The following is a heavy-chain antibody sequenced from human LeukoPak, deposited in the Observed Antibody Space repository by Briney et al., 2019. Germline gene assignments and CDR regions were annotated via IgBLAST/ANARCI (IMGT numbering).Heavy chain of an antibody. Sequence: GSSVKVSCKASGGTFSSYAISWVRQAPGQGLEWMGGIIPIFGTANYAQKFQGRVTITTDESTSTAYMELSSLRSEDTAVYYCARSPRSQLWPTVNWFDPWGQGTLVTVSS. CDR1: GGTFSSYA. V-gene: IGHV1-69*05. D-gene: IGHD5-18*01. CDR2: IIPIFGTA. CDR3: ARSPRSQLWPTVNWFDP. J-gene: IGHJ5*02.